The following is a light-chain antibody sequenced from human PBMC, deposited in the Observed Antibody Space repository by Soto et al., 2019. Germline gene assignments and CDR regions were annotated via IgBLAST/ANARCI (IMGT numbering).Light chain of an antibody. CDR2: GAS. Sequence: ETVMTQSPATLSVSPVERATLSCRASQSVSSSYLAWYQQKPGQAPRLLIFGASSRATDIPDRFSGSGSGTDFTLTISRLEPEDFAVYYCQQYGSSPLTFGGGTK. J-gene: IGKJ4*01. CDR3: QQYGSSPLT. CDR1: QSVSSSY. V-gene: IGKV3-20*01.